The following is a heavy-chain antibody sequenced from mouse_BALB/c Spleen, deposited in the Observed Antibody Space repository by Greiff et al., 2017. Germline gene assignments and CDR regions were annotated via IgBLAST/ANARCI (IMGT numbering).Heavy chain of an antibody. CDR1: GFTFSSYG. CDR2: INSNGGST. Sequence: EVKLVESGGGLVKPGGSLKLSCAASGFTFSSYGMSWVRQTPDKRLELVATINSNGGSTYYPDSVKGRFTISRDNAKNTLYLQMSSLKSEDTAMYYCARGSTFYAMDYWGQGTSVTVSS. J-gene: IGHJ4*01. D-gene: IGHD5-5*01. V-gene: IGHV5-6-3*01. CDR3: ARGSTFYAMDY.